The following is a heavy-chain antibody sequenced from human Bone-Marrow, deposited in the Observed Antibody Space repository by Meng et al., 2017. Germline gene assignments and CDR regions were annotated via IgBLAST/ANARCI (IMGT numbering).Heavy chain of an antibody. CDR2: IWYDGSKK. CDR1: GFTFSSYG. Sequence: GGSLRLSCAASGFTFSSYGMHWVRQAPGKGLEWVAVIWYDGSKKYYADSVKGRFTISRDNSKNTLYLQMNSLRAEDTAVYYCAGGRIAAAGMLDYWGQGTLVTVSS. V-gene: IGHV3-33*01. D-gene: IGHD6-13*01. J-gene: IGHJ4*02. CDR3: AGGRIAAAGMLDY.